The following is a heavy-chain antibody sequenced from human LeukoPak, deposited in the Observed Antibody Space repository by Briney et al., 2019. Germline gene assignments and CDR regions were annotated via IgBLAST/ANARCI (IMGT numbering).Heavy chain of an antibody. D-gene: IGHD1-26*01. CDR3: ARDHNSGSNREGFDY. V-gene: IGHV1-69*13. CDR2: IIPIFGTA. Sequence: EASVKVSCKASGGTFSSYAISWVRQAPGQGLEWMGGIIPIFGTANYAQKFQGRVTITADESTSTAYMELSSLRSEDTAVYYCARDHNSGSNREGFDYWGQGTLVTVSS. J-gene: IGHJ4*02. CDR1: GGTFSSYA.